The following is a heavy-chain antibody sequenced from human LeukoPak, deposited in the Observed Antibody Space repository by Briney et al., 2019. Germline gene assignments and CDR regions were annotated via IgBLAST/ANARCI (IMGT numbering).Heavy chain of an antibody. V-gene: IGHV4-34*01. J-gene: IGHJ5*02. CDR3: ARLYDSSANWFDP. D-gene: IGHD3-22*01. Sequence: SETLSLTCNVSGGSISSYYWSWIRQPPGKGLEWIGEINHSGSTNYNPSLKSRVTISVDTSKNQFSLKLSSVTAADTAVYYCARLYDSSANWFDPWGQGTPVTVSS. CDR2: INHSGST. CDR1: GGSISSYY.